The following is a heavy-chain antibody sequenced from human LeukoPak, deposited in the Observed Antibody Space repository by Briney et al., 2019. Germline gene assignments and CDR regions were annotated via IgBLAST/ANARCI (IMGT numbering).Heavy chain of an antibody. CDR1: GFTFSSYS. CDR2: ISSSSSYI. V-gene: IGHV3-21*04. CDR3: TKGSGYLESPEDYHYYYYMDV. D-gene: IGHD3-22*01. J-gene: IGHJ6*03. Sequence: GGSLRLSCAASGFTFSSYSMNWVRQAPGKGLEWVSSISSSSSYIYYADSVKGRFTISRDNSKNTLYLQMNSLRAEDTAVYYCTKGSGYLESPEDYHYYYYMDVWGKGTTVTVSS.